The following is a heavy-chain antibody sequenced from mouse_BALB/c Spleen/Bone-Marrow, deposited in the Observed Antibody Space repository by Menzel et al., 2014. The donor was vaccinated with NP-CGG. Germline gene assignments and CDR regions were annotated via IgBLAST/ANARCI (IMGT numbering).Heavy chain of an antibody. V-gene: IGHV5-4*02. Sequence: EVQRVESGGGLVKPGGSLKLSCAASGFTFSDYYMYWVRQTPEKRLEWVATISDGGSYTYYPDRVKGRFTISRDNAKNNLYLQMSGLKSEDTAMYYCARGSSYFDYWGQGTTLTVSS. CDR2: ISDGGSYT. D-gene: IGHD1-1*01. CDR1: GFTFSDYY. J-gene: IGHJ2*01. CDR3: ARGSSYFDY.